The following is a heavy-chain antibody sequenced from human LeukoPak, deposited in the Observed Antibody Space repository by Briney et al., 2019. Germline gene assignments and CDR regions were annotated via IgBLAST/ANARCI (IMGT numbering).Heavy chain of an antibody. J-gene: IGHJ4*02. CDR3: ASQKYYYDSSGYHFHDPFDY. V-gene: IGHV4-34*01. CDR2: INHSGST. CDR1: GGSFSGYY. D-gene: IGHD3-22*01. Sequence: SETLSLTCAVYGGSFSGYYWSWIRQPPGKGLEWIGEINHSGSTNYNPSLKSRVTISVDTSKNQFSLKLSSVTAADTAVYYCASQKYYYDSSGYHFHDPFDYWGQGTLVTASS.